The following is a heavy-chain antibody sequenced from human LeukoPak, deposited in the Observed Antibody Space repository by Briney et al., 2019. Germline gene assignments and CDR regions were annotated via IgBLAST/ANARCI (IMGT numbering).Heavy chain of an antibody. D-gene: IGHD3-22*01. CDR3: ARIKEDRYYHISGYFYHFDY. CDR2: IKQDGSEK. CDR1: GFTFSIYW. V-gene: IGHV3-7*03. Sequence: PGGSLRLSCAASGFTFSIYWMSWVRQAPGKGLEWVANIKQDGSEKYYVDSVKGRFTISRDNGENSLYLQMNSLRAEDTAVYYCARIKEDRYYHISGYFYHFDYWGQGTLVTVSS. J-gene: IGHJ4*02.